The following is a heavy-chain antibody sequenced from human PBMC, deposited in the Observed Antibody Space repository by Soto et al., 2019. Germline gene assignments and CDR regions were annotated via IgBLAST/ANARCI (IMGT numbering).Heavy chain of an antibody. CDR3: VRGTTAWRGMDY. J-gene: IGHJ4*02. Sequence: PEGSRRRSGAAGGFSFSTYCMHWVRHTPGTGLVWVSRTCRYGRELYYADSVKGRFTISRDDAKNTLYLQMYSLTVDATRIYYCVRGTTAWRGMDYWGQGALVTFSS. CDR2: TCRYGREL. V-gene: IGHV3-74*01. CDR1: GFSFSTYC. D-gene: IGHD1-1*01.